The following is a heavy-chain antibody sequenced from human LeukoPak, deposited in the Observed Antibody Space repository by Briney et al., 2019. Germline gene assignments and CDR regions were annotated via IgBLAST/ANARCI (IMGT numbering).Heavy chain of an antibody. J-gene: IGHJ4*02. V-gene: IGHV1-24*01. CDR2: FDPEDGET. CDR3: ARDAPQRGYSGYDPFDY. D-gene: IGHD5-12*01. Sequence: ASMKISCKVSGYTLTELSMHWVRQAPGKGLEWMGGFDPEDGETIYAQKFQGRVTMTTDTSTSTAYMELRSLRSDDTAVYYCARDAPQRGYSGYDPFDYWGQGTLVTVSS. CDR1: GYTLTELS.